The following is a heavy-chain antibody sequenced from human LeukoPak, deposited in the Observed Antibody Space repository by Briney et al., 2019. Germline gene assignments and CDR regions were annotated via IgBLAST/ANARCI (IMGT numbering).Heavy chain of an antibody. CDR1: GGSLSSGSYY. CDR2: IYYSGST. CDR3: ASSKRITIFGVVMPYYYYGMDV. J-gene: IGHJ6*02. Sequence: SETLSLTCTVSGGSLSSGSYYWSWLRQPPGRGLEWIGYIYYSGSTNYNPSLKSRVTISVDTSKKQFSLKLSSVTAADTAVYYCASSKRITIFGVVMPYYYYGMDVWGQGTTVTVSS. D-gene: IGHD3-3*01. V-gene: IGHV4-61*01.